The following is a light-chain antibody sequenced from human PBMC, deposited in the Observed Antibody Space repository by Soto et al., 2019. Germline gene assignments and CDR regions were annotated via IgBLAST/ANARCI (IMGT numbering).Light chain of an antibody. CDR1: QSVSSY. CDR2: EAS. Sequence: EIVLTQSPATLSLSPGERATLSCRASQSVSSYLVWYQQKPGQAPRLLIYEASNRATGIPARFSGSGSGTDFPLTISSLEPEDFAVYYCQQRSNWPPWTFGQGTKVEIK. J-gene: IGKJ1*01. V-gene: IGKV3-11*01. CDR3: QQRSNWPPWT.